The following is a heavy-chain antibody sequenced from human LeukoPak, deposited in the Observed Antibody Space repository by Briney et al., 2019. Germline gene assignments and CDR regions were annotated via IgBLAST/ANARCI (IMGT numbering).Heavy chain of an antibody. Sequence: ASVKVSCKASGYTFTSYGISWVRQAPGQGLEWMGWISAYNGNTNYAQKFQGRVTITTDESTSTAYMELSSLRSEDTAVYYCARDGCSSTGTRSGGSCFDLYWGQGTLVTVSS. CDR1: GYTFTSYG. J-gene: IGHJ4*02. D-gene: IGHD2-15*01. CDR2: ISAYNGNT. CDR3: ARDGCSSTGTRSGGSCFDLY. V-gene: IGHV1-18*01.